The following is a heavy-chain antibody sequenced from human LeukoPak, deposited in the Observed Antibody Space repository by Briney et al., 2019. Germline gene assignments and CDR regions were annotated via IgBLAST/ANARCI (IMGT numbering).Heavy chain of an antibody. J-gene: IGHJ6*04. CDR1: GFTFSSYE. CDR3: AELGITMIGGV. D-gene: IGHD3-10*02. CDR2: ISSSGSTI. V-gene: IGHV3-48*03. Sequence: GSLXLSCAASGFTFSSYEMNWVRQAPGKGLEWVSYISSSGSTIYYADSVKGRFTISRDNAKNSLYLQMSSLRAEDTAVYYCAELGITMIGGVWGKGTTVTISS.